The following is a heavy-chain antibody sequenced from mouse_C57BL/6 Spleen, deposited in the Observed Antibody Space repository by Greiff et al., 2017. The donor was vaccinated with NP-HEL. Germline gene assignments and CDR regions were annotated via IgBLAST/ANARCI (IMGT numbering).Heavy chain of an antibody. D-gene: IGHD2-3*01. CDR2: ISSGSSTI. V-gene: IGHV5-17*01. CDR1: GFTFSDYG. CDR3: ARDGHSWFAY. J-gene: IGHJ3*01. Sequence: EVMLVESGGGLVKPGGSLKLSCAASGFTFSDYGMHWVRQAPEKGLEWVAYISSGSSTIYYADTVKGRFTISRDKAKNTLFLQMTSLRSEDTAMYYCARDGHSWFAYWGQGTLVTVSA.